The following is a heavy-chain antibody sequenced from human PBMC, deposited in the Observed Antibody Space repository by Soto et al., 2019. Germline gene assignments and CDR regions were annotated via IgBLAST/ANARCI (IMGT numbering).Heavy chain of an antibody. CDR3: AHTHYDILTGYSCWFDP. CDR2: IYWDDDK. Sequence: QITLKESGPTLVKPTQTLTLTCTFSGFSLSTSGVGVGWIRQPPGKALEWLALIYWDDDKRYSPSLKSRLTIIKDTSKNQVVLTMTNMDPVDTATYYCAHTHYDILTGYSCWFDPWGQGTLVTVSS. CDR1: GFSLSTSGVG. D-gene: IGHD3-9*01. J-gene: IGHJ5*02. V-gene: IGHV2-5*02.